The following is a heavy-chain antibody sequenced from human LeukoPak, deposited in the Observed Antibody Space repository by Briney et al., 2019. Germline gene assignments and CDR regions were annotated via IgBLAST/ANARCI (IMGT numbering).Heavy chain of an antibody. CDR3: ARYVRAYYYDSSGYSLFDY. CDR1: GYTFTSYA. CDR2: INAGNGNT. V-gene: IGHV1-3*01. J-gene: IGHJ4*02. D-gene: IGHD3-22*01. Sequence: ASVKVSCKASGYTFTSYAMHWVRQAPGQRLEWMGWINAGNGNTKYSQKFQGRVTITRDTSASTAYTELSSLRSEDTAVYYCARYVRAYYYDSSGYSLFDYWGQGTLVTVSS.